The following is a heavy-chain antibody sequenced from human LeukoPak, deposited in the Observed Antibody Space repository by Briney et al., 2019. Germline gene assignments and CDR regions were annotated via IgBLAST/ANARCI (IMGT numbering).Heavy chain of an antibody. CDR3: ARLAIVGATVVDY. V-gene: IGHV3-11*01. CDR2: ISSSGSTI. CDR1: GFTFSDYY. Sequence: GGSLRLSCAASGFTFSDYYMSWIRQAPGKGLEWVSYISSSGSTIYYADSVKGRFTISRDNAKNSLYLQMNSLRAEDTAVYYCARLAIVGATVVDYWGQGTLVTVSS. J-gene: IGHJ4*02. D-gene: IGHD1-26*01.